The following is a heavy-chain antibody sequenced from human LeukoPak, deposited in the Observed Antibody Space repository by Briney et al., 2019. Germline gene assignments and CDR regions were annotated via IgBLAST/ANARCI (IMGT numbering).Heavy chain of an antibody. CDR1: GGTFSSYA. CDR2: IIPIFGTA. Sequence: GSSVKVSCKASGGTFSSYAISWVRQAPGQGLDGMGGIIPIFGTANYAQKFQGRVTITTDESTSTAYMELSSLRSEDTAVYYCARDNYAGANWFDPWGQGTLVTVSS. CDR3: ARDNYAGANWFDP. V-gene: IGHV1-69*05. D-gene: IGHD1-7*01. J-gene: IGHJ5*02.